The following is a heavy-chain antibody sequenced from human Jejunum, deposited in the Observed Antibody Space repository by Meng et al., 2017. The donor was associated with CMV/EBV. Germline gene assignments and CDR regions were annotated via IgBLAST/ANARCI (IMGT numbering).Heavy chain of an antibody. CDR2: IKQDGSVR. Sequence: VASGFTFSGDWMAWVRQAPGKGLEWPTNIKQDGSVRNYVDSVKGRFTVSRDNAKNSLYLQMSSLRAEDTAIYYCTTDRYGGAYDIWGQGTMVTVSS. V-gene: IGHV3-7*01. D-gene: IGHD3-9*01. CDR1: GFTFSGDW. J-gene: IGHJ3*02. CDR3: TTDRYGGAYDI.